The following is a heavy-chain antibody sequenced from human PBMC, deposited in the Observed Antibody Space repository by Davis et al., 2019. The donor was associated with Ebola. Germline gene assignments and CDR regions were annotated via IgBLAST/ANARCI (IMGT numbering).Heavy chain of an antibody. V-gene: IGHV4-59*01. D-gene: IGHD6-19*01. CDR3: ARLETVAGLDY. CDR2: IYYSGST. J-gene: IGHJ4*02. Sequence: GSLRLSCTVSGGSISSYYWSWIRQPPGKGLEWIGYIYYSGSTNYNPSLKSRVTISVDTSKNQFSLRLSSVTAADTAVYYCARLETVAGLDYWGQGTLVTVSS. CDR1: GGSISSYY.